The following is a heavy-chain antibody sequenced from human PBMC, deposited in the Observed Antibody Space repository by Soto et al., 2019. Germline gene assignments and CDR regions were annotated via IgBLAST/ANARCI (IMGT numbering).Heavy chain of an antibody. J-gene: IGHJ3*01. CDR3: ARDVGGTVTLEAAFDF. Sequence: QVQLLASGPGLVKPSETLSLTCTVSDNSISDYYWSWIRQPPGKGLEWIGYIFHNGNTNYNPSLKRRVTRTVDTSKNQFSLRLSSVTAADTALYYCARDVGGTVTLEAAFDFGGQGTMVTVS. V-gene: IGHV4-59*01. CDR2: IFHNGNT. D-gene: IGHD4-17*01. CDR1: DNSISDYY.